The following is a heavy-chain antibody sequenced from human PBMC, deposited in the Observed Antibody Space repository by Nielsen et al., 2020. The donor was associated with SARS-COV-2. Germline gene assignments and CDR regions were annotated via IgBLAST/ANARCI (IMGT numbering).Heavy chain of an antibody. D-gene: IGHD3-10*01. Sequence: GESLKISCAASGFTFSSYEMNWVRQAQGKGLEWVSFISGRGNTIYYADSVKGRFTTSRDNAKNSLYLQMNSLRAEDTAVYYCARDLAWGMVRGVINDACDIWGQGTMVTVSS. CDR3: ARDLAWGMVRGVINDACDI. V-gene: IGHV3-48*03. CDR2: ISGRGNTI. J-gene: IGHJ3*02. CDR1: GFTFSSYE.